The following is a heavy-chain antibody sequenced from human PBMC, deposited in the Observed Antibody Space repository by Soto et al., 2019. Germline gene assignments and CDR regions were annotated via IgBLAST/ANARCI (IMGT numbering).Heavy chain of an antibody. D-gene: IGHD2-15*01. CDR3: AKDHRDCSGGSCFSPYYFDY. J-gene: IGHJ4*02. CDR1: GFTFASYT. V-gene: IGHV3-23*01. Sequence: LRLSCAASGFTFASYTMTWVRQPPGKGVEWVSAISGGGDSTYYADSVKGRFTISRDNSKNTLYLQMNSLTTEDTALYYCAKDHRDCSGGSCFSPYYFDYWGQGTLVTVSS. CDR2: ISGGGDST.